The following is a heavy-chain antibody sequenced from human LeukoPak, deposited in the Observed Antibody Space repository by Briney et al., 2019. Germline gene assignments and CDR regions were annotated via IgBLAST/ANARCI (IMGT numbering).Heavy chain of an antibody. V-gene: IGHV3-23*01. CDR3: AKPYSSGWSPLDY. J-gene: IGHJ4*02. Sequence: PGGSLRLSRAASGFTFSSYAMSWVRQAPGKGLEWVSAISGSGGSTYYADSVKGRFTISRDNSKNTLYLQMNSLRAEDTAVYYCAKPYSSGWSPLDYWGQGTLVTVSS. CDR2: ISGSGGST. CDR1: GFTFSSYA. D-gene: IGHD6-19*01.